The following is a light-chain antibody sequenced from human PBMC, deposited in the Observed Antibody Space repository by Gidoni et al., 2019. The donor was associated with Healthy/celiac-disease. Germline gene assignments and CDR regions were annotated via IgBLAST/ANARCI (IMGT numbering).Light chain of an antibody. J-gene: IGKJ1*01. CDR3: QQYYSTPPT. CDR1: QSVLYSSNNKNY. Sequence: DIVMTQSPDSLAVSLGERATINCKSSQSVLYSSNNKNYLAWYQQKPGQPPKLLIYWASTRESGVPDRFSGIGSVTDFTLTISSLQAEDVAVYYCQQYYSTPPTFGQGTKVEIK. CDR2: WAS. V-gene: IGKV4-1*01.